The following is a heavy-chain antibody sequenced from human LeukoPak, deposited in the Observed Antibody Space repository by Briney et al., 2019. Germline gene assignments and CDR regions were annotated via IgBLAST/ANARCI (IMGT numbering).Heavy chain of an antibody. Sequence: SETLSLTCTVSGGSITSYYWSWIRQPAGKGLEWIGYIYYSGSTNYNPSLKSRVTISVDTSKNQFSLKLSSVTAADTAVYYCARVQLLWFGELFGNAFDIWGQGTMVTVSS. CDR2: IYYSGST. CDR1: GGSITSYY. D-gene: IGHD3-10*01. CDR3: ARVQLLWFGELFGNAFDI. V-gene: IGHV4-59*01. J-gene: IGHJ3*02.